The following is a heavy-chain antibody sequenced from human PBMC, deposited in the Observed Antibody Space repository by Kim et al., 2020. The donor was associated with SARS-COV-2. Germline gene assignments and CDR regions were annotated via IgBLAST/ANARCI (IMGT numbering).Heavy chain of an antibody. Sequence: GGSLRLSCAASGFTFSSYSMNWVRQAPGKGLECVSSISSSSSYIYYADSVKGRFTISRDNAKNSLYLQMNSLRAEDTAVYYCAREYCGGDCYQGAYYYYGMDVWGQGTTVTVSS. CDR3: AREYCGGDCYQGAYYYYGMDV. CDR2: ISSSSSYI. D-gene: IGHD2-21*02. CDR1: GFTFSSYS. J-gene: IGHJ6*02. V-gene: IGHV3-21*01.